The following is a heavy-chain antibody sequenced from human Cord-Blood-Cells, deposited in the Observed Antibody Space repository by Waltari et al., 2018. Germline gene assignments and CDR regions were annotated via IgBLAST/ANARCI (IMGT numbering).Heavy chain of an antibody. V-gene: IGHV1-2*04. CDR2: INPNSGGT. J-gene: IGHJ4*02. CDR1: GYTFTGYY. CDR3: ATSPDCSGGSCYFDY. Sequence: QVQLVQSGAEVKKPGASVKVSCQASGYTFTGYYMQWVRQSPGQGLAWMGWINPNSGGTNYAQKFQGWVTMTRDTSISTAYMELSRLRSDDTAVYYCATSPDCSGGSCYFDYWGQGTLVTVSS. D-gene: IGHD2-15*01.